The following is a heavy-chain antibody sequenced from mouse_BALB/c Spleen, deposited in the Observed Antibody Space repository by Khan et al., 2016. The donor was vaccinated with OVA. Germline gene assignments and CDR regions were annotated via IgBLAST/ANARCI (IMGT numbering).Heavy chain of an antibody. V-gene: IGHV1-87*01. CDR1: GYTFTSYW. J-gene: IGHJ2*01. CDR2: IYPGDGNS. D-gene: IGHD1-1*01. Sequence: QVRLQQSGTELARPGASVKLSCKASGYTFTSYWMQWVKQRPGQGLEWIGAIYPGDGNSRYTQKFKGKATLTADTSSSTAYMQLSSLASEDSAVYYCARRGITTGYFDYWGQGTTLTVSS. CDR3: ARRGITTGYFDY.